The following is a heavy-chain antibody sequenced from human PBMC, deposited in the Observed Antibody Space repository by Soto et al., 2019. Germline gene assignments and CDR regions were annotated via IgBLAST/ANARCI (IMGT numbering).Heavy chain of an antibody. D-gene: IGHD2-15*01. CDR1: GFTFSSYS. CDR3: ARDFGCSGGSCYFTFDY. J-gene: IGHJ4*02. Sequence: EVQLVESGGGLVQPGGSLRLSCAASGFTFSSYSMNWVRQAPGKGLEWVSYISRSSSTIYYAESVKGRFTISRDNAKNSLYLQMNSLRAEDTAVYYCARDFGCSGGSCYFTFDYWGQGTLVTVSS. V-gene: IGHV3-48*01. CDR2: ISRSSSTI.